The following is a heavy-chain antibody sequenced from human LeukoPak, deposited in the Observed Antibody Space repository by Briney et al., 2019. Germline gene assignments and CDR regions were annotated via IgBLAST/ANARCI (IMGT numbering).Heavy chain of an antibody. CDR2: ISGSGGST. D-gene: IGHD5-24*01. CDR1: GFTFSTYA. V-gene: IGHV3-23*01. J-gene: IGHJ4*02. Sequence: GGSLRLSCAASGFTFSTYAMSWVRQAPGKGLEWVSAISGSGGSTYYADSVKGRFTISRDNSKNTLYLQMNSLRAEDTAVYYCARGNGYNNDPFDYWGQGTLVTVSS. CDR3: ARGNGYNNDPFDY.